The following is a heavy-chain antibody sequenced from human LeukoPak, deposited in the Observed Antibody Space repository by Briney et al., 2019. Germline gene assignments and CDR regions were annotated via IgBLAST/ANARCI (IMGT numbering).Heavy chain of an antibody. J-gene: IGHJ4*02. CDR2: IIPVFDMI. Sequence: SVKVSCKASGDTFDRFPISWVRLAPGEGLEWMGRIIPVFDMINYAPKCQGRITMTADISTTTAYMELRSLKSEDSAVYYCTKGPHDYRDFVYFWGQGTRVTVSS. D-gene: IGHD4-17*01. CDR3: TKGPHDYRDFVYF. CDR1: GDTFDRFP. V-gene: IGHV1-69*04.